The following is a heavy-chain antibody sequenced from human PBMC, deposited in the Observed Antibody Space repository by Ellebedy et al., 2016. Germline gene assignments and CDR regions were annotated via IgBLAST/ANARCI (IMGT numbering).Heavy chain of an antibody. CDR2: INPNSGGT. V-gene: IGHV1-2*02. D-gene: IGHD1-26*01. Sequence: ASVKVSCXASGYTFTGYYMHWVRQAPGQGLEWMGWINPNSGGTNYAQKFQGRVTMTRDTSISTAYMELSRLRSDDTAVYYCARDQTKVGATTDYYYGMDVWGQGTTVTVSS. J-gene: IGHJ6*02. CDR1: GYTFTGYY. CDR3: ARDQTKVGATTDYYYGMDV.